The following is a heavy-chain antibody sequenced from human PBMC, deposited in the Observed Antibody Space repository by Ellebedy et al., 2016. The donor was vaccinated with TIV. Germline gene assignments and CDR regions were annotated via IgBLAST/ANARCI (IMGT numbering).Heavy chain of an antibody. CDR1: ASTFSSNA. V-gene: IGHV3-30*02. CDR3: AEETLSTRPFDS. J-gene: IGHJ4*02. CDR2: IQNDGRDT. Sequence: PGGSLRLSCATSASTFSSNAMHWVRQAPGKGLEWMAFIQNDGRDTFYADAVEGRFTISKDNSKNTLYLQMNSLRAEDTAVYYCAEETLSTRPFDSWGQGTLVTVSA.